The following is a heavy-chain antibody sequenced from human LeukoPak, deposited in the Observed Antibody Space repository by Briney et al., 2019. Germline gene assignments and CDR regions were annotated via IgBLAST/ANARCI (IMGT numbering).Heavy chain of an antibody. Sequence: PSETLYLTCTVSGGSISSYYWSWIRQPAGKGLEWIGRIYTSGSTNYNPSLKSRVTMSVDTSKNQFSLKLSSVTAADTAVYYCASAFLFGRDDYGDYGAFDIWGQGTMVTVSS. V-gene: IGHV4-4*07. D-gene: IGHD4-17*01. CDR2: IYTSGST. CDR3: ASAFLFGRDDYGDYGAFDI. CDR1: GGSISSYY. J-gene: IGHJ3*02.